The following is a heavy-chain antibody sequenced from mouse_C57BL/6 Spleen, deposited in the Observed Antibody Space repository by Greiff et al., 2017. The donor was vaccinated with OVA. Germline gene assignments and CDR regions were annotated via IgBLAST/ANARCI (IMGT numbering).Heavy chain of an antibody. D-gene: IGHD3-2*02. CDR3: ARGLRLREGYYAMDY. CDR1: GYTFTSYW. J-gene: IGHJ4*01. CDR2: IDPSDSYT. V-gene: IGHV1-69*01. Sequence: QVQLQQPGAELVMPGASVKLSCKASGYTFTSYWMHWVKQRPGQGLEWIGEIDPSDSYTNSNQKFKGKSTLTVDKSSSTAYMQLSSLTSEDSAVYYCARGLRLREGYYAMDYWGQGTSVTVSS.